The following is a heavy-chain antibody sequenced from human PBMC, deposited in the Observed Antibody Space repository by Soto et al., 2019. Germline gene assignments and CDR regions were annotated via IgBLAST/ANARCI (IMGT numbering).Heavy chain of an antibody. Sequence: ASVKVSCKAPGYTFTSYAMYWVRQAPGQRLEWTGWINAGNGNTKYSQKFQGRVTITTDTSASTAYMELSSLRSEDTAVYYCAYLVDTAMPTARDYWGQGTLVTVSS. D-gene: IGHD5-18*01. CDR1: GYTFTSYA. CDR3: AYLVDTAMPTARDY. CDR2: INAGNGNT. J-gene: IGHJ4*02. V-gene: IGHV1-3*01.